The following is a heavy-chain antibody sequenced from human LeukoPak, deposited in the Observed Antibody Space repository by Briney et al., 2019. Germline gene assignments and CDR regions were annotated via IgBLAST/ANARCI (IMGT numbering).Heavy chain of an antibody. CDR1: GYTFTSYY. CDR2: INPNGDST. D-gene: IGHD3-9*01. V-gene: IGHV1-46*01. J-gene: IGHJ6*02. Sequence: GASVKVSCKASGYTFTSYYSHWVRQAPGQGLEWMGVINPNGDSTTYAQEFQGRVTMTKDTSTSTVYMELSSLRSEDTAIYYCARDLGVTGYSYYYGLDVWGQGTTVIVSS. CDR3: ARDLGVTGYSYYYGLDV.